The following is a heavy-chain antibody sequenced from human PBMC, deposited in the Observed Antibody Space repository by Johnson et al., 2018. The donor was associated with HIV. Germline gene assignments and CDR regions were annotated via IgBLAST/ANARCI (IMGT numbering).Heavy chain of an antibody. J-gene: IGHJ3*02. V-gene: IGHV3-11*04. CDR2: ISSSGSTI. CDR3: AFEEPDSAAAGIDALDI. CDR1: GFTFSDYY. D-gene: IGHD6-13*01. Sequence: QMLLVESGGGLVKPGGSLRLSCAASGFTFSDYYMSWIRQAPGKGLEWVSYISSSGSTIYYADSVKGRFTISRDNAKNSLYLQMNSLRAEDTAVYYCAFEEPDSAAAGIDALDIWGQGTMVTVSS.